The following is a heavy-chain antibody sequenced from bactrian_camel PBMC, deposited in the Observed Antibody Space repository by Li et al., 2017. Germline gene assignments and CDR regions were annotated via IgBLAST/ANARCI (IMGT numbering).Heavy chain of an antibody. V-gene: IGHV3S28*01. J-gene: IGHJ6*01. D-gene: IGHD6*01. Sequence: SGDTGSSSCMGWFRQAPGKERETVATLYTGANTAYYADSVKGRSSISQDSAKNTLYLQMNTLKPEDTAMYYCAADFGSSWYQWMAPCDFGYWGQGTQVTVS. CDR1: GDTGSSSC. CDR2: LYTGANTA. CDR3: AADFGSSWYQWMAPCDFGY.